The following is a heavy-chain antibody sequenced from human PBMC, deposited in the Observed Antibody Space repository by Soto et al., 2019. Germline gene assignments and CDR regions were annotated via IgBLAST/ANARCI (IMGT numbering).Heavy chain of an antibody. D-gene: IGHD1-1*01. V-gene: IGHV1-2*04. J-gene: IGHJ5*02. CDR1: GYTFTGYY. CDR2: INPNSGGT. CDR3: ARDGNNWNDAWNWFDP. Sequence: ASVKVSCTASGYTFTGYYMHWVRQAPGQGLEWMGWINPNSGGTNYAQKFQGWVTMTRDTSISTAYMELSRLRSDDTAVYYCARDGNNWNDAWNWFDPWGQGTLVTVSS.